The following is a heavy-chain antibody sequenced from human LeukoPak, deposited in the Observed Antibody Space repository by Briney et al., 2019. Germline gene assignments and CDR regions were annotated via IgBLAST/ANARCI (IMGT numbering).Heavy chain of an antibody. CDR3: ASYSSSWKDDAFDI. J-gene: IGHJ3*02. V-gene: IGHV4-4*02. Sequence: PSETLSLTCAVSGGSISSSNWWRWVRPPPGKGLEWIGEIYHSGSTNYNPSLKSRVTISVDKSKNQFSLKLSSVTAADTAVYYCASYSSSWKDDAFDIWGQGTMVTVSS. CDR1: GGSISSSNW. D-gene: IGHD6-13*01. CDR2: IYHSGST.